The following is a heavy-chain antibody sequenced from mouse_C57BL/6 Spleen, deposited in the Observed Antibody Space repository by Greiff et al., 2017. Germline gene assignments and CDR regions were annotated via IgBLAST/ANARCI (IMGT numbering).Heavy chain of an antibody. V-gene: IGHV1-81*01. CDR3: ARDYGSSSLYFDY. CDR1: GYTFTSYG. CDR2: IYPRSGNT. J-gene: IGHJ2*01. D-gene: IGHD1-1*01. Sequence: QVQLQQSGAELARHGASVKLSCKASGYTFTSYGISWVKQRTGQGLEWIGEIYPRSGNTYYNEKFKGKATLTADKSSSTAYMELRSLTSEDSAVYFCARDYGSSSLYFDYWGQGTTLTVSS.